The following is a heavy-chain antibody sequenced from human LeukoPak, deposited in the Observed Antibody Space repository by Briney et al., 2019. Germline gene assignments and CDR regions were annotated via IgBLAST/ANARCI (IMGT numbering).Heavy chain of an antibody. CDR2: INHSGST. CDR1: GGSFSGYY. D-gene: IGHD3-16*01. V-gene: IGHV4-34*01. Sequence: SETLSLTCAVYGGSFSGYYWSWIRQPPGKGLEWIGEINHSGSTKYNPSLKSRVTISIDTSKNQFSLKLSSVTAADSAVYYCARVKDPGGYYYYYMDVWGKGTTVTVSS. J-gene: IGHJ6*03. CDR3: ARVKDPGGYYYYYMDV.